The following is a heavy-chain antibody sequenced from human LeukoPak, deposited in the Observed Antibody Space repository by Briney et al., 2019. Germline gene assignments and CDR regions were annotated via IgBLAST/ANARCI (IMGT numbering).Heavy chain of an antibody. CDR1: GFTFSSYA. V-gene: IGHV3-23*01. D-gene: IGHD4-23*01. CDR2: ISDSGGRT. CDR3: ARRAGGYSHPYDY. J-gene: IGHJ4*02. Sequence: AGGSLRLSCAASGFTFSSYAMSWVRQAPGKGLEWVSGISDSGGRTYYADSVKGRFTISRDNSKYTLYLQMNRLRAEDTAVYYCARRAGGYSHPYDYWGQGILVTVSS.